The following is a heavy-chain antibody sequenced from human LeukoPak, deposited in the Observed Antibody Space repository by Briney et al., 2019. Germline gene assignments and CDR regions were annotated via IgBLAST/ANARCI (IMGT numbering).Heavy chain of an antibody. CDR2: IWYDGSNK. D-gene: IGHD6-19*01. J-gene: IGHJ4*02. CDR1: GFTFSSYS. Sequence: GGSLRLSCTASGFTFSSYSMNWVRQAPGKGLEWVAVIWYDGSNKYYADSVKGRFTISRDNSKNTLYLQMNSLRAEDTAVYHCARGTSSSGWYVVDYWGQGTLVTVSS. CDR3: ARGTSSSGWYVVDY. V-gene: IGHV3-33*08.